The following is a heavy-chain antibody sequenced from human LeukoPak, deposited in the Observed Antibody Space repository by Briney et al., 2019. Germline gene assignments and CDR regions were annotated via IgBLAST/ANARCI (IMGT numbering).Heavy chain of an antibody. J-gene: IGHJ4*02. CDR1: GFTVSSNY. CDR3: ARAKPKNMVRGLIMRRESRYYFDY. Sequence: GGSLRLSCSASGFTVSSNYMSWVRQAPGKGLEWVSVIYSGGSTYYADSVKGRFTISRDNSKSTLYIQMNSLRAEDTAVYYCARAKPKNMVRGLIMRRESRYYFDYWGQGTLVTVSS. CDR2: IYSGGST. V-gene: IGHV3-53*01. D-gene: IGHD3-10*01.